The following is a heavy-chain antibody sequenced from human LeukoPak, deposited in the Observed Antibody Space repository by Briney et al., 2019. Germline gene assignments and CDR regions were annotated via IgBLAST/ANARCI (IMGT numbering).Heavy chain of an antibody. D-gene: IGHD3-3*01. J-gene: IGHJ4*02. V-gene: IGHV3-21*01. Sequence: GGSLRLSCAASGFTFSSDSMNWVRQAPGKGLEWGSCISSSSSYIYYADSVKGRFAISRDNAKNSLYLQMNSLRAEDTAVYYCARDEWYYDLWSGYYRTIDYWGQGTLVTVSS. CDR3: ARDEWYYDLWSGYYRTIDY. CDR1: GFTFSSDS. CDR2: ISSSSSYI.